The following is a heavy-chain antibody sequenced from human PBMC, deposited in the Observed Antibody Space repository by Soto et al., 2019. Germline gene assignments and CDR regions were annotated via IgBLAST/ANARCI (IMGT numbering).Heavy chain of an antibody. CDR2: IYTSGST. J-gene: IGHJ5*02. Sequence: SETLSLTCTVSGGSISSYYWSWIRQPAGKGLEWIGRIYTSGSTNYNPSLRSRVTMSVDTSKNQFSLKLSSVTAADTAVYYCARDSPPRITMVRGVIVWFDPWGQGTLVTVSS. D-gene: IGHD3-10*01. CDR3: ARDSPPRITMVRGVIVWFDP. V-gene: IGHV4-4*07. CDR1: GGSISSYY.